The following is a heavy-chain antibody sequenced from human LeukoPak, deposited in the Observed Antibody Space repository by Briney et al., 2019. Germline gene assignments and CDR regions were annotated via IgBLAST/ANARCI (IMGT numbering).Heavy chain of an antibody. V-gene: IGHV1-18*01. J-gene: IGHJ5*02. D-gene: IGHD5-12*01. CDR3: ATDMGYTGYDLANWFDP. CDR2: ISAYNGNT. Sequence: ASVNVSCKASRYTFTSYGIGSVRQAPGQGLEWMGWISAYNGNTNYAQKLQGRVTMTTDTSTSTAYIELRSLISDDTSMSYCATDMGYTGYDLANWFDPWGQGTLVTVSS. CDR1: RYTFTSYG.